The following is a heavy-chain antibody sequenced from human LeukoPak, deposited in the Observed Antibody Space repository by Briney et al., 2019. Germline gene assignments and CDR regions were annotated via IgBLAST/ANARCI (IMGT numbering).Heavy chain of an antibody. CDR1: GGSFSGNY. D-gene: IGHD5-18*01. V-gene: IGHV4-34*01. Sequence: SETLSLTCAVYGGSFSGNYWSWIRQPPGKGLEWIGDINHSGSTNYNPSLKSRVTISVDTSKNQFSLKLSSVTAADTAVYYCARDYQGGYGDKTVDYWGQGTLVTVSS. J-gene: IGHJ4*02. CDR3: ARDYQGGYGDKTVDY. CDR2: INHSGST.